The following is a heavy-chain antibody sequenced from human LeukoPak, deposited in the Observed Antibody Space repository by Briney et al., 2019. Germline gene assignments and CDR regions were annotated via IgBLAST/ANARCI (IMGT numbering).Heavy chain of an antibody. V-gene: IGHV3-21*04. CDR2: ISSSSSYI. CDR3: AKVGSRRNYYYYYMDV. Sequence: GGSLRLSCAASGFTFSSYSMNWVRQAPGKGLEWVSSISSSSSYIYYADSVKGRFTISRDNSKNTLYLQMNSLRAEDTAVYYCAKVGSRRNYYYYYMDVWGKGTTVTVSS. CDR1: GFTFSSYS. D-gene: IGHD2-2*03. J-gene: IGHJ6*03.